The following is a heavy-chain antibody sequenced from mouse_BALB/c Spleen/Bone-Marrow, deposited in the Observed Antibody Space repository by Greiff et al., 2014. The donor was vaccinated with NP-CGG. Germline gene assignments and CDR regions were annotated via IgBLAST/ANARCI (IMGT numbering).Heavy chain of an antibody. D-gene: IGHD1-1*01. Sequence: EVQVVESGAELVKPGASVKLSCTASGFNIKDTYMHWVKQRPEQGLEWIGRIDPANGNTKYDPKFQGKATITADTSSNTAYLQLSSLTSEDTAVYYCARYYYGSSYFDYWGQGITLTVSS. CDR3: ARYYYGSSYFDY. J-gene: IGHJ2*01. V-gene: IGHV14-3*02. CDR2: IDPANGNT. CDR1: GFNIKDTY.